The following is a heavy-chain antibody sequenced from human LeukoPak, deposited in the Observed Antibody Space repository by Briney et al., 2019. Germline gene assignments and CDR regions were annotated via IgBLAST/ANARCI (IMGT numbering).Heavy chain of an antibody. CDR3: ARGGWFDH. CDR2: IRYDGSNK. Sequence: GGSLRLSCAASGFTFSSYGMHWVGQAPGKGLEGVAFIRYDGSNKYYADSVKGRFTISRDNSKNTLYLQMNSLRAEDTAVYYCARGGWFDHWGQGTLVTVSS. V-gene: IGHV3-30*02. CDR1: GFTFSSYG. J-gene: IGHJ5*02.